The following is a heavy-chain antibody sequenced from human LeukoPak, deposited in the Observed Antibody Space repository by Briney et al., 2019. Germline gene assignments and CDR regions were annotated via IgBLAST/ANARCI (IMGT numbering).Heavy chain of an antibody. CDR2: IYYSGST. J-gene: IGHJ5*02. D-gene: IGHD3-3*01. Sequence: SETLSLTCTVSGGSISSSSYYWGWIRQPPGKGLEWIGSIYYSGSTYYNPSLKSRVTISVDTSKNQFSLKLSSVTAADTAVYYCARAQNYDFWSGYYHENWFDPWGQGTLVAVSS. CDR3: ARAQNYDFWSGYYHENWFDP. CDR1: GGSISSSSYY. V-gene: IGHV4-39*07.